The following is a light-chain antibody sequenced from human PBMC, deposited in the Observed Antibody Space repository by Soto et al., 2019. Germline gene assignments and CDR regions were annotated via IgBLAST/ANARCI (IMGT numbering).Light chain of an antibody. J-gene: IGKJ1*01. CDR3: QQRYNWPGT. V-gene: IGKV3-11*01. Sequence: EIVLTQSPATLSLSPGERATLSCRASESVRGYLAWYQQKPGQAPRLLIHDASNRATGVPVRFSGSGSETDGTITISSLEPEDSEVYDCQQRYNWPGTFGQGTKVDIK. CDR1: ESVRGY. CDR2: DAS.